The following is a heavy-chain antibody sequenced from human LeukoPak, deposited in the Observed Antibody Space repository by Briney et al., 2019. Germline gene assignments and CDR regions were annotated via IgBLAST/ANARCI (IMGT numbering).Heavy chain of an antibody. CDR3: ARSRPYYYGLGGYSRYAFYN. Sequence: GASVKVSCKASGYTFTSYDINWVRQATGQGLEWMGWMNPNSGNTGYAQKFQGRVTMTRNTSISTAYMELSSLRSEDTAVYYCARSRPYYYGLGGYSRYAFYNWGQGTMVTVSS. CDR1: GYTFTSYD. V-gene: IGHV1-8*01. J-gene: IGHJ3*02. CDR2: MNPNSGNT. D-gene: IGHD3-10*01.